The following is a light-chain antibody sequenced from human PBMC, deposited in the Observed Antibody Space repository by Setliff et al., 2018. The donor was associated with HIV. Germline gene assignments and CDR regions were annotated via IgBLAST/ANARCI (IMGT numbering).Light chain of an antibody. CDR1: RSDVGGYDY. V-gene: IGLV2-14*03. CDR3: TSYTTSSSPYV. J-gene: IGLJ1*01. CDR2: NVN. Sequence: QSALTQPASVSGSPGQSITISCTGTRSDVGGYDYVSWYQHHPGKAPKLMIYNVNKRPSGVSNRLSGSKSGNTASLTISGLQAEDEADYYCTSYTTSSSPYVFGTGTKVTV.